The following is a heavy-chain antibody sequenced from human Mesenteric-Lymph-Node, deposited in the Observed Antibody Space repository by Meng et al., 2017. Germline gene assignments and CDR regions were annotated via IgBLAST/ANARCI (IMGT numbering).Heavy chain of an antibody. CDR1: GFTFSTYR. CDR3: ARDRGELRFDY. Sequence: GGSLRLSCAASGFTFSTYRMHWVRQAPGKGLVWVSRLDGDESTATYADSVKGRFTISRDNAKNTLYLQMNSLKVEDTAVYYCARDRGELRFDYWGQGTLVTVSS. V-gene: IGHV3-74*01. D-gene: IGHD1-26*01. J-gene: IGHJ4*02. CDR2: LDGDESTA.